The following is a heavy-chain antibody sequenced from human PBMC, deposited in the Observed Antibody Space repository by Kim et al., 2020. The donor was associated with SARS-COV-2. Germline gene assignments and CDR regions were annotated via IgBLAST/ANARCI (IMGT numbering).Heavy chain of an antibody. V-gene: IGHV4-39*01. CDR3: ARLQGWIQLWYFDY. J-gene: IGHJ4*02. D-gene: IGHD5-18*01. Sequence: TPTVRRRVTISVDTSKNQFSLKLSSGTAAETAVYYCARLQGWIQLWYFDYWGQGTLVTVSS.